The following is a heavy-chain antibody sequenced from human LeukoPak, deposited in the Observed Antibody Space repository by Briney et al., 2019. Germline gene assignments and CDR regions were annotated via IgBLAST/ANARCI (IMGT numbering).Heavy chain of an antibody. CDR1: GSTLSKIS. CDR2: VGHEDGTT. J-gene: IGHJ4*02. D-gene: IGHD3-22*01. CDR3: ATGAIVFDY. Sequence: ASVRVSCKVSGSTLSKISIDSVRQAPGKGPEWMGSVGHEDGTTIHAQKFQGRFNMTVDTATDTAYMEMSSLMSEDTAIYYCATGAIVFDYWGQGTLVTVSS. V-gene: IGHV1-24*01.